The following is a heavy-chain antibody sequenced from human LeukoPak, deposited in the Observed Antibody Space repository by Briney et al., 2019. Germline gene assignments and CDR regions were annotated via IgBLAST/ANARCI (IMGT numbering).Heavy chain of an antibody. D-gene: IGHD1-26*01. Sequence: SETLSLTCAVYGGSFSGYYWSWIRQPPGKGLEWIGEINHSGSTNYNPSLKSRVTISVDTSKNQFSLKLSSVTAADTAVYYCAVSGSYSAEYFQHWGQGTLVTVSS. CDR2: INHSGST. CDR3: AVSGSYSAEYFQH. CDR1: GGSFSGYY. J-gene: IGHJ1*01. V-gene: IGHV4-34*01.